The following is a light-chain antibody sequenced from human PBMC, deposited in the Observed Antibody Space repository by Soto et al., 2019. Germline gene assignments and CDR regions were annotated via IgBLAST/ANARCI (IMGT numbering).Light chain of an antibody. V-gene: IGLV2-8*01. Sequence: QSFLTQPPSAYESPGRSVSISCTGTSRDVGGNNYVSWYQQHPGKAPKLMIYEVSKRPSGVPDRFSGSKSGNTASLTVSGLQAEDEADYFCLSYAGSTNYVFGTGTKVTVL. J-gene: IGLJ1*01. CDR3: LSYAGSTNYV. CDR2: EVS. CDR1: SRDVGGNNY.